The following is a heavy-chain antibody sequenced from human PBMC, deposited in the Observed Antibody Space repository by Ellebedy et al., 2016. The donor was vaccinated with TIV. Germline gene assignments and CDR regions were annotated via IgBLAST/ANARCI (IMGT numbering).Heavy chain of an antibody. CDR1: GGSISSSNW. D-gene: IGHD3-3*01. V-gene: IGHV4-4*02. Sequence: MPSETLSLTCTVSGGSISSSNWWSWVRQPPGKGLEWIGEIYHSGSTNYNPSLKSRVTISVDKSKNQFSLKLSSVTAADTAVYYCARSKYYDFWSGYYYYFDYWGQGTLVTVSS. CDR2: IYHSGST. CDR3: ARSKYYDFWSGYYYYFDY. J-gene: IGHJ4*02.